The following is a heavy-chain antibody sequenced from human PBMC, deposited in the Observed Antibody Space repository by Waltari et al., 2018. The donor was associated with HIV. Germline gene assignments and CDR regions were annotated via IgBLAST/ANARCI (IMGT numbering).Heavy chain of an antibody. J-gene: IGHJ3*02. Sequence: RQPPGKGLECIGYIYYSWSINYNPFPSSRLTISVDTFKSQFSLKLNSVTAADTALYYCAAGTKETFDIWGQGTMVTVSA. V-gene: IGHV4-59*01. CDR3: AAGTKETFDI. CDR2: IYYSWSI. D-gene: IGHD3-10*01.